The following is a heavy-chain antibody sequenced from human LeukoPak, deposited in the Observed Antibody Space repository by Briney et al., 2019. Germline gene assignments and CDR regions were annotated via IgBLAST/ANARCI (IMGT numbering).Heavy chain of an antibody. D-gene: IGHD6-19*01. Sequence: ASVKVSCKASGGTFSSYAISWVRQAPGQGLEWMGGIIPIFGTANYAQKFQGRVTITADESTSTAYMELSSLRSEDTAVYYCARAAVAGLHHNWFDPWGQGTLVTVSS. V-gene: IGHV1-69*13. J-gene: IGHJ5*02. CDR3: ARAAVAGLHHNWFDP. CDR2: IIPIFGTA. CDR1: GGTFSSYA.